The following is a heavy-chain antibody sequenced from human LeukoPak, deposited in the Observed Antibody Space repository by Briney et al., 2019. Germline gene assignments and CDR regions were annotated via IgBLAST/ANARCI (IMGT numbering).Heavy chain of an antibody. CDR3: ARSWDARLNFDY. Sequence: PGGSLRLSCAASGFIVSNNYMDWVRQAPGKGLEWVSVMHSGGSPYYGDSVKGRFTISRGNSKNTVNLQMTDLSAEDRAVYYCARSWDARLNFDYWGQGTLVTVSS. CDR2: MHSGGSP. V-gene: IGHV3-66*02. CDR1: GFIVSNNY. D-gene: IGHD1-26*01. J-gene: IGHJ4*02.